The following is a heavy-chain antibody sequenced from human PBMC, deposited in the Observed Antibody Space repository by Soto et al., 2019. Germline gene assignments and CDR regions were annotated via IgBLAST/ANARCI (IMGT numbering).Heavy chain of an antibody. CDR2: INHSGST. CDR1: GGSFSGYY. CDR3: AREYGDYGVIDY. D-gene: IGHD4-17*01. V-gene: IGHV4-34*01. Sequence: QVQLQQWGAGLLKPSETLSLTCAVYGGSFSGYYWSWIRQPPGKGLEWIGEINHSGSTNYNPSRKSRVTTSVDTSKNQFPLKLSSVTAADTAVYYCAREYGDYGVIDYWGQGTLVTVSS. J-gene: IGHJ4*02.